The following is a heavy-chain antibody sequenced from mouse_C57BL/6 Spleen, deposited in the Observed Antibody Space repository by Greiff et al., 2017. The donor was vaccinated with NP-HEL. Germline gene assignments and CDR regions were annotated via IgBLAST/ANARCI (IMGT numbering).Heavy chain of an antibody. V-gene: IGHV1-26*01. CDR3: ALITTDAMDY. J-gene: IGHJ4*01. CDR1: GYTFTDYY. CDR2: INPNNGGT. Sequence: EVQLQQSGPELVKPGASVKISCKASGYTFTDYYMNWVKQSHGKSLEWIGDINPNNGGTSYNQKFKGKATLTVDKSSSTAYMELRSLTSEDSAVYYCALITTDAMDYWGQGTSVTVSS. D-gene: IGHD1-1*01.